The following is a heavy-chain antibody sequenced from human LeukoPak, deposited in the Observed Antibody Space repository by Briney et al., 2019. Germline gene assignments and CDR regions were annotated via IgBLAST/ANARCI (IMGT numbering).Heavy chain of an antibody. D-gene: IGHD5-24*01. CDR1: GYTFTGYY. CDR3: AREEMATTMGDY. J-gene: IGHJ4*02. Sequence: ASVKVSCKASGYTFTGYYMHWVRQAPGQGLEWMGWINPNSGGTNYAQKFQGRVTMTRDTSISTAYMELSRLRSDDTAVYYCAREEMATTMGDYWGQGTLVTVSS. CDR2: INPNSGGT. V-gene: IGHV1-2*02.